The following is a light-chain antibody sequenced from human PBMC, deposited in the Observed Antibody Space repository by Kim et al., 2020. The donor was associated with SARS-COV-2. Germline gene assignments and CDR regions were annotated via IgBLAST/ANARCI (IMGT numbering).Light chain of an antibody. Sequence: LSPGERATLSCRASQSVSSSYLAWYQQKPGQAPRLLIYGASSRATGIPDRFSGSGSGTDFTLTISRLEPEDFAVYYCQQYSSSPYSFGQGTKLEI. V-gene: IGKV3-20*01. J-gene: IGKJ2*03. CDR2: GAS. CDR3: QQYSSSPYS. CDR1: QSVSSSY.